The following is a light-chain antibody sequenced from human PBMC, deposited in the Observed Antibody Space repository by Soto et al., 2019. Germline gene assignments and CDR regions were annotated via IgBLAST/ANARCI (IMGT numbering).Light chain of an antibody. CDR1: SSNIGSNY. CDR3: AAWDDSLSGHYV. V-gene: IGLV1-47*01. J-gene: IGLJ1*01. Sequence: QSVLTQPPSASGTPGQRVTISCSGSSSNIGSNYVYWYQQLPGTAPKLLIYRNNQRPSGVPDRFSGSKSGNSASLAISGLRSEDEADYYCAAWDDSLSGHYVFGTGTKVTVL. CDR2: RNN.